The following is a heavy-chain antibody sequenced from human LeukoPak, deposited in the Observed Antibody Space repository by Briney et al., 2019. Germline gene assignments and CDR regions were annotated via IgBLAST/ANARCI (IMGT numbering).Heavy chain of an antibody. J-gene: IGHJ4*02. Sequence: SETLSLTCSVSGGSISSSSYYWGWIRQPPGKGLEWIGSMYNVGSTYYNPSLKSRVTISVDTSKNQFSLKLSSVTAADTAVYYCARGVDGYNLDYWGQGTLVTVSS. CDR3: ARGVDGYNLDY. CDR1: GGSISSSSYY. CDR2: MYNVGST. D-gene: IGHD5-24*01. V-gene: IGHV4-39*07.